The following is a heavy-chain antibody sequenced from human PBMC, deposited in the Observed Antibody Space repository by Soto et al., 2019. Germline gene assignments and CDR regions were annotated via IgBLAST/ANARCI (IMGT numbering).Heavy chain of an antibody. CDR3: VRTAREGAVAPHWFDR. CDR1: GASIRSTDYY. J-gene: IGHJ5*02. Sequence: KPSETLSLTCTASGASIRSTDYYWSWIRQAPGKGLEWIGYVYYTGSTYYNPALMSRLTISVDTSKNQFSLKLTSVTAAETAVYYCVRTAREGAVAPHWFDRWGQGTQVTVSS. D-gene: IGHD2-21*02. CDR2: VYYTGST. V-gene: IGHV4-30-4*01.